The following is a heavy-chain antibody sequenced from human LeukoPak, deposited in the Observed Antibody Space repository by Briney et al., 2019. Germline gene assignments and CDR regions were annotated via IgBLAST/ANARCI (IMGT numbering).Heavy chain of an antibody. J-gene: IGHJ4*02. CDR1: GFTVSSNY. D-gene: IGHD3-22*01. CDR2: IYSGGST. Sequence: GGSLRLSCAASGFTVSSNYMSWVLQAPGKGLEWVSVIYSGGSTYYADSVKGRFTISRDNSKNTLYLRMNSLRAEDTAVYYCARQTIDDSSGYYDYWGQGTLVTVSS. V-gene: IGHV3-66*02. CDR3: ARQTIDDSSGYYDY.